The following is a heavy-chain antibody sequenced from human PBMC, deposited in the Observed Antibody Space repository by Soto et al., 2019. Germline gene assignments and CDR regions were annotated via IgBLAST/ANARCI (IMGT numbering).Heavy chain of an antibody. CDR2: IYHSGST. D-gene: IGHD3-22*01. CDR3: ARVGPRNYYDSSGFYYYFDY. J-gene: IGHJ4*02. CDR1: GGSISSGGYS. Sequence: SETLSLTCAVSGGSISSGGYSWSWIRQPPGKGLEWIGYIYHSGSTYYNPSLKSRVTISVDRSKNQFSLKLSSVTAADTAVYYCARVGPRNYYDSSGFYYYFDYWGQGTLVPVSS. V-gene: IGHV4-30-2*01.